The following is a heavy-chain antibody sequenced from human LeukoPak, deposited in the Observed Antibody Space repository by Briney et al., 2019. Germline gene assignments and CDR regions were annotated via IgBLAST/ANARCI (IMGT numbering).Heavy chain of an antibody. CDR1: GFTFSNFD. CDR3: AKDYTGNYLNFFDY. J-gene: IGHJ4*02. D-gene: IGHD1-26*01. Sequence: GGSLRLSCAASGFTFSNFDMTWVRKAPGKGLEWVSSISNSGGSTYYADSVKGRFTISRDNSKNTLYLQMNSLRAEDTAVYYCAKDYTGNYLNFFDYWDQGILVTVSS. V-gene: IGHV3-23*01. CDR2: ISNSGGST.